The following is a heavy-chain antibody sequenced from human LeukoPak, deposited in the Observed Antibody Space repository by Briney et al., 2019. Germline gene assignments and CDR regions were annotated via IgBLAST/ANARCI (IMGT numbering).Heavy chain of an antibody. Sequence: RSETLSLTCTVSGGSISSSSYYWGWIRQPPGTGLEWIGSIYYSGSTYYNPSLKSRVTISVDTSKNQFSLKLSSVTAADTAVYYCAREVEVNGVSYYYYYMDVWGKGTSVTVSS. J-gene: IGHJ6*03. D-gene: IGHD7-27*01. CDR2: IYYSGST. CDR1: GGSISSSSYY. CDR3: AREVEVNGVSYYYYYMDV. V-gene: IGHV4-39*02.